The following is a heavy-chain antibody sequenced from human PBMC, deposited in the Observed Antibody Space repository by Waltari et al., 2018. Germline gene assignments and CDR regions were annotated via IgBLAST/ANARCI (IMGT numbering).Heavy chain of an antibody. Sequence: QVQLQESGPGLVKPSETLSLTCTVSGGSISSYYWRWIRQPPGQGLEWIGYIYYSGSTNYNPSLKSRVTISVDTSKNQFSLKLSSVTAADTAVYYCARDRDYYDSSGHSNWFDPWGQGTLVTVSS. V-gene: IGHV4-59*01. J-gene: IGHJ5*02. D-gene: IGHD3-22*01. CDR1: GGSISSYY. CDR3: ARDRDYYDSSGHSNWFDP. CDR2: IYYSGST.